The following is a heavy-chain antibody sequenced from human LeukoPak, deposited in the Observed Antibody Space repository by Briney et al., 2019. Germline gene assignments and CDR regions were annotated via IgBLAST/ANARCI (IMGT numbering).Heavy chain of an antibody. CDR2: ISWNSGSI. CDR1: GFTFDDYA. CDR3: AKDRQWELLNGMDV. Sequence: GGSLRLSCAAPGFTFDDYAMHWVRQAPGKGLEWVSGISWNSGSIGYADSVKGRFTISRDNAKNSLYLQMNSLRAEDTALYYCAKDRQWELLNGMDVWGQGTTVTVSS. D-gene: IGHD1-26*01. V-gene: IGHV3-9*01. J-gene: IGHJ6*02.